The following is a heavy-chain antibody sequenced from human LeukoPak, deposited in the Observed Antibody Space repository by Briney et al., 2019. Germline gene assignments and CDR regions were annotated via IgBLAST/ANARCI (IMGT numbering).Heavy chain of an antibody. CDR2: INPNSGGT. D-gene: IGHD4-17*01. CDR3: ARDRSDYGDYGSFGY. V-gene: IGHV1-2*02. CDR1: GYTFTGYY. J-gene: IGHJ4*02. Sequence: ASVKVSCKASGYTFTGYYMHWVRQAPGQGLEWMGWINPNSGGTNYAQKFQGRVTMARDTSISTAYMELSRLRSDDTAVYYCARDRSDYGDYGSFGYWGQGTLVTVSS.